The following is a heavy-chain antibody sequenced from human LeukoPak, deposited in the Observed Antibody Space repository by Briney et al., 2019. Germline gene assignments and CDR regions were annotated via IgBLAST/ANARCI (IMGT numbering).Heavy chain of an antibody. CDR2: INWNGGCT. Sequence: SGGSLRLSCAASGFTFDASGMSWGRQAPGKGLEWVSGINWNGGCTGHADSVKGRFTISRDNAKYTLYLQMKSLRAEETAWYYCARGSFSGSYFDYRGQGTLVTVSS. J-gene: IGHJ4*02. CDR3: ARGSFSGSYFDY. CDR1: GFTFDASG. V-gene: IGHV3-20*04. D-gene: IGHD1-26*01.